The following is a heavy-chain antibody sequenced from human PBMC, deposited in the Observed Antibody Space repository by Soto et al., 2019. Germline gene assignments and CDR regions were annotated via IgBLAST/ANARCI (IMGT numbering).Heavy chain of an antibody. CDR1: GFTFSSYA. CDR3: ARDPAVAGTWELDY. V-gene: IGHV3-30-3*01. J-gene: IGHJ4*02. Sequence: LRLSCAASGFTFSSYAMHWVRQAPGKGLEWVAVISYDGSNKYYADSVKGRFTISRDNSKNTLYLQMNSLRAGDTAVYYCARDPAVAGTWELDYWGQGTLVTVSS. CDR2: ISYDGSNK. D-gene: IGHD6-19*01.